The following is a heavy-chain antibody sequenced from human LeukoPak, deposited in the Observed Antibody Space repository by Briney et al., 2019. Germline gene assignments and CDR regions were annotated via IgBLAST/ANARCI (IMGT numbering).Heavy chain of an antibody. CDR3: ARHDFDY. Sequence: SETLSLTCTVSGGSISSGSYYWSWIRQPAGKGLEWIGRIYTSGSTNYNPSLKSRVTISVDTSRNQFSLKLSSVTAADTAVYYCARHDFDYWGQGTLVTVSS. CDR1: GGSISSGSYY. CDR2: IYTSGST. V-gene: IGHV4-61*02. J-gene: IGHJ4*02.